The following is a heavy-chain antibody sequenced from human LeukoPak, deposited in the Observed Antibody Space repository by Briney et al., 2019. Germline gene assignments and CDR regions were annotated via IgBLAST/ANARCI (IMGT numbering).Heavy chain of an antibody. CDR3: ARGRYSGSYLLDY. Sequence: GGSLRLSCAASGFTFSSYSMNWVRQAPGKGLEWVSSISSSSSYIYYADSVKGRFTISRDNAKNSLYLQMNSLRAEDTALYYCARGRYSGSYLLDYWGQGTLVTVSS. CDR1: GFTFSSYS. J-gene: IGHJ4*02. V-gene: IGHV3-21*01. D-gene: IGHD1-26*01. CDR2: ISSSSSYI.